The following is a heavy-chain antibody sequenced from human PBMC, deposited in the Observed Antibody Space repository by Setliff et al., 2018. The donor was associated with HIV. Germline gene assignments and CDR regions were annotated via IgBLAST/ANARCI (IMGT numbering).Heavy chain of an antibody. CDR2: INPSGEST. D-gene: IGHD3-22*01. CDR1: GYTLSNYY. V-gene: IGHV1-46*01. Sequence: ASVKVSCKASGYTLSNYYMHWVRQAPGQGLEWMGIINPSGESTTYAQRFQGRVTMTRDTSTSTAYMELRRLTSEDTAVYYCARGPGYYDSSGRDYWGQGTLVTVSS. J-gene: IGHJ4*02. CDR3: ARGPGYYDSSGRDY.